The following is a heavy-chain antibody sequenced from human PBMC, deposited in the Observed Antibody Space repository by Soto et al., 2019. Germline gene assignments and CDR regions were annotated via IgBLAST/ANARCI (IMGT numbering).Heavy chain of an antibody. CDR3: ARASRKYYDSSGYLYYFDY. CDR2: IPYDGDKI. CDR1: GFTVSSNY. D-gene: IGHD3-22*01. V-gene: IGHV3-30-3*01. Sequence: GGSLRLSCAASGFTVSSNYMSWVRQAPGKGLEWMAVIPYDGDKIHYADSVKGRFTISRDNAKNSLYLQMNSLRAEDTAVYYCARASRKYYDSSGYLYYFDYWGQGTLVTVSS. J-gene: IGHJ4*02.